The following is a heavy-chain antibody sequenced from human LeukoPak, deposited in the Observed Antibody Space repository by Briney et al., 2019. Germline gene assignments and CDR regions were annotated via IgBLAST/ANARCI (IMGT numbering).Heavy chain of an antibody. D-gene: IGHD2-2*01. Sequence: ASVKVSCKASGYTFTSYGISWVRQAPGQGLERIGWISAYNGNTNYAQKLQGRVTMTTDTSTSTAYMELRSLRSDDTAVYYCARVEDIVVVPAAMPHENWFDPWGQGTLVTVSS. CDR2: ISAYNGNT. CDR3: ARVEDIVVVPAAMPHENWFDP. V-gene: IGHV1-18*04. CDR1: GYTFTSYG. J-gene: IGHJ5*02.